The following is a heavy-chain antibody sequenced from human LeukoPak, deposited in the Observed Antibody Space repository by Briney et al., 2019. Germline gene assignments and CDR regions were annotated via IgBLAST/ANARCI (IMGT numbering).Heavy chain of an antibody. CDR1: GGSFSGYY. J-gene: IGHJ4*02. D-gene: IGHD2-2*01. Sequence: PSETLSLTCAVYGGSFSGYYWSWIRQPPGKGLEWIGEINHSGSTNYNPSLKSRVTISVDTSKNQFSLKLSSVTAADTAVYYCARGGRGKFCSSTSCPNQIDYWGQGTLVTVSS. V-gene: IGHV4-34*01. CDR3: ARGGRGKFCSSTSCPNQIDY. CDR2: INHSGST.